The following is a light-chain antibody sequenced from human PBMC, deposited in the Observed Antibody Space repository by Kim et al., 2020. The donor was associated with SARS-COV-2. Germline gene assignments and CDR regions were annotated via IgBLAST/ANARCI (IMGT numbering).Light chain of an antibody. V-gene: IGKV1-27*01. CDR2: AAS. CDR1: QGISNY. Sequence: DIQLTQSPSSLSASVGDRVTITCRASQGISNYLAWYQQKPGKAPKLLIYAASTMQAGVPSRFSGSGSGTDFTLTISSLQPEDVATYYCRKYNSAPQTFGQGTKVDIK. CDR3: RKYNSAPQT. J-gene: IGKJ1*01.